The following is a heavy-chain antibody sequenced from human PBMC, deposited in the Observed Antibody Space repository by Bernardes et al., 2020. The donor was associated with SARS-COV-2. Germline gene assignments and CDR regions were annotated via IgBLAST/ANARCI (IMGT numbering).Heavy chain of an antibody. CDR1: GFTFSTYA. CDR2: FGANT. V-gene: IGHV3-23*01. D-gene: IGHD1-1*01. Sequence: GGSLRLSCTASGFTFSTYAMSWVRQAPGKGLEWVSAFGANTYYADSVKGRFTISRDNSKNTLYLQMSSLRAEDTAVYYCAKRGDGNEKFDYWGQGTLVTVSS. CDR3: AKRGDGNEKFDY. J-gene: IGHJ4*02.